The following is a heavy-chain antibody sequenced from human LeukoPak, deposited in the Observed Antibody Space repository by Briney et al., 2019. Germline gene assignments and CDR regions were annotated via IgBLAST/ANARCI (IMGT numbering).Heavy chain of an antibody. CDR3: ARAKGSYANFDY. CDR2: INTDGGFT. V-gene: IGHV3-74*01. D-gene: IGHD3-16*01. CDR1: GFTFSSYG. Sequence: GGSLRLSCAASGFTFSSYGMHWVRRAPGKGLVWVSRINTDGGFTNYADSVKGRFTISRDNAKNSLYLQMNSLRAEDTAVYYCARAKGSYANFDYWGQGTLVTVSS. J-gene: IGHJ4*02.